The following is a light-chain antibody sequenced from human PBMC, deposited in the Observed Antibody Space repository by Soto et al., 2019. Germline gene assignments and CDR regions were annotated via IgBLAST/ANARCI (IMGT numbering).Light chain of an antibody. V-gene: IGKV1-5*01. Sequence: DIQMPQSPSTLSASVGDSATITGRASQSISNWLAWYQQNPGKAPQLLIYAASSLESGVPSRFSGTGSGTEFTLTISSLQPDDFGTYYCQQYNAYWTVGQGTKVDIK. CDR2: AAS. CDR3: QQYNAYWT. J-gene: IGKJ1*01. CDR1: QSISNW.